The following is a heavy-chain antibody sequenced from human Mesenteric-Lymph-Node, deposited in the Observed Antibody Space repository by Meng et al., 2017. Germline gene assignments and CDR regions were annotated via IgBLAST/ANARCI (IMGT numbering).Heavy chain of an antibody. Sequence: QVQLRASGPGLVKPSETLSLTCAVSGGSISSINWWTWVRQPPGKGLEWIGEIYHSGSTNYNPSLKSRVTISVDKSKNQFSLKLSSVTAADTAVYYCARVAAAGNEWFDPWGQGTLVTVSS. CDR3: ARVAAAGNEWFDP. D-gene: IGHD6-13*01. CDR1: GGSISSINW. V-gene: IGHV4-4*02. J-gene: IGHJ5*02. CDR2: IYHSGST.